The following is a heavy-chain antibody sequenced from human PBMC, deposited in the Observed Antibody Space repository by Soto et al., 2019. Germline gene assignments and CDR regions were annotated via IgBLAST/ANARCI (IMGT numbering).Heavy chain of an antibody. V-gene: IGHV4-30-4*01. J-gene: IGHJ4*02. CDR1: GASVRSGAYY. D-gene: IGHD4-17*01. CDR2: IYNSGGS. CDR3: VGTGTTDDY. Sequence: SETLSLTCCVSGASVRSGAYYWSWIRQAPGKVLEWIGYIYNSGGSYYNPFLKGRLTISIDTSKNQFSLKLNSVTAADTAIYYCVGTGTTDDYWGRGTLVTVSS.